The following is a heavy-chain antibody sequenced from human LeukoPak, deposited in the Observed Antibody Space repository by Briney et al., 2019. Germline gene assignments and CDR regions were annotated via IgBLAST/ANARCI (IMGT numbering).Heavy chain of an antibody. CDR1: GFTFSSYS. J-gene: IGHJ6*03. CDR2: ISSSSSTI. D-gene: IGHD3-3*01. Sequence: GGSLRLSCAASGFTFSSYSMNWVRQAPGKGLEWVSYISSSSSTIYYADSVKGRFTISRDNAKNSLYLQMNSLIAEDTAVYYCAILRTYYDFWSGQPSYMDVWGKGTTVTVSS. CDR3: AILRTYYDFWSGQPSYMDV. V-gene: IGHV3-48*01.